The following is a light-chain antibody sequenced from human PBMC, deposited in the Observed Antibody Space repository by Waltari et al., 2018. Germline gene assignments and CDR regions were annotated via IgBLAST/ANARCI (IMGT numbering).Light chain of an antibody. J-gene: IGKJ1*01. V-gene: IGKV1-5*03. CDR3: QQYVNYWT. CDR2: EAS. Sequence: DIQMTQSPSTLSASVGDRVTITCRASQSVNRWLAWYQQKPGKVPELLIYEASSLESGVPSRFSGSGSGKEFTLTISSLQPDDFGTYYCQQYVNYWTFGQGTKVEIK. CDR1: QSVNRW.